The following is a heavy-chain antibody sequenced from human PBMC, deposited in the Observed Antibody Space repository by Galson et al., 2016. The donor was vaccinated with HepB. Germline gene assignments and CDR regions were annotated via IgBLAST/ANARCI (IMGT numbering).Heavy chain of an antibody. V-gene: IGHV1-46*01. CDR2: INPSGGST. Sequence: SVKVSCKASGYTFTSYYMHWVRQAPGQGLEWMGIINPSGGSTSYAQNFQGRVTMTRDTSTSTVYMELSSLRSEDSAMYYCAREGATSIGGFGYWGQGTQVTVSS. J-gene: IGHJ4*02. CDR1: GYTFTSYY. CDR3: AREGATSIGGFGY. D-gene: IGHD1-26*01.